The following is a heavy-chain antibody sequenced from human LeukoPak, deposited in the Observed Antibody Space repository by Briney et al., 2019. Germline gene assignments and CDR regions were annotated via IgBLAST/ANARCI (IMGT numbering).Heavy chain of an antibody. CDR1: GGSISSYY. CDR3: ARDLYYYDSSGYFSTFDY. Sequence: PSETLSLTCTVSGGSISSYYWSWIRQPAGKGLEWIGRIYTSGSTNYNPSLKSRVTMSVDTPKNQFSLKLSSVTAADTAVYYCARDLYYYDSSGYFSTFDYWGQGTLVTVSS. J-gene: IGHJ4*02. V-gene: IGHV4-4*07. D-gene: IGHD3-22*01. CDR2: IYTSGST.